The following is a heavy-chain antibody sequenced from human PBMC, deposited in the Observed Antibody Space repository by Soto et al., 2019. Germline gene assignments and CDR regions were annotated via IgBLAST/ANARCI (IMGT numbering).Heavy chain of an antibody. CDR1: GYRFTSYW. CDR3: ARAFRTSSYYGMDV. D-gene: IGHD2-2*01. J-gene: IGHJ6*01. CDR2: IYPGDSDT. V-gene: IGHV5-51*01. Sequence: GESLKISCQGSGYRFTSYWIGWVRQMPGKGLEWMGIIYPGDSDTRYSPSFQGQVTISADKSINTAYLQWRSLKASDTAMYYCARAFRTSSYYGMDVWGQGTTVTVSS.